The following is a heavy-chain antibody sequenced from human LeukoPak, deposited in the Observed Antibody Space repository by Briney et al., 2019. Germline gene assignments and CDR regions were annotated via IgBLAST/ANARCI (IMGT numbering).Heavy chain of an antibody. CDR2: IYYSGST. V-gene: IGHV4-59*01. J-gene: IGHJ5*02. D-gene: IGHD3-3*01. CDR3: ARGLWSQRLFDP. Sequence: PSETLSLTCTVSGGSISSYCWSWVRHPPGKGLEWIGYIYYSGSTNYNPSLKSRVTISVDTSKNQFSLKLSSVTAADTAVYYCARGLWSQRLFDPWAREPWSPSPQ. CDR1: GGSISSYC.